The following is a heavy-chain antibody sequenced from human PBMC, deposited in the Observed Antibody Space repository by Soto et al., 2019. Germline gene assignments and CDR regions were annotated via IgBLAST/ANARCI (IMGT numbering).Heavy chain of an antibody. CDR1: GGSISSGGYY. V-gene: IGHV4-61*08. Sequence: PSETLSLTCTVSGGSISSGGYYWSWIRQHPGTGLEWIGHISYSGSTYYNPSLKSRVTISVDTSKNQFSLKLSSVTAADTAVYSFGRGREPLVNNDVFDIWGQGTRATAS. D-gene: IGHD6-13*01. CDR2: ISYSGST. CDR3: GRGREPLVNNDVFDI. J-gene: IGHJ3*02.